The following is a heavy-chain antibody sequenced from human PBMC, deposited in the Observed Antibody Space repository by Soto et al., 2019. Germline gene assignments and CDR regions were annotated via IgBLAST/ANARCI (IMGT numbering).Heavy chain of an antibody. V-gene: IGHV3-7*01. J-gene: IGHJ4*02. CDR3: SRSLNS. CDR1: GFTFSTYL. CDR2: INQDGSEK. Sequence: PGGSLRLSCAASGFTFSTYLMDWVRQTPGKGLEWVANINQDGSEKNYVDSVKGRFTISRDNAGNSLYLQMSRLTAEDSALYYCSRSLNSWGQGTLVTVSS.